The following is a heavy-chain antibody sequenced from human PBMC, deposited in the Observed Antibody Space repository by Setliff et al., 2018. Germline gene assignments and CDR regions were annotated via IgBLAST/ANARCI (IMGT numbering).Heavy chain of an antibody. CDR2: VDPKDGQA. Sequence: ASVKVSCKGSGYRFIVYYIHWVRQTPGKGLEWMGRVDPKDGQAIYAQKFQGRVTMTRDTSINTAYMALSRLTSDDTAVYYCARGSGSYHSPIQHWGQGTLVTVSS. V-gene: IGHV1-2*06. J-gene: IGHJ1*01. D-gene: IGHD1-26*01. CDR3: ARGSGSYHSPIQH. CDR1: GYRFIVYY.